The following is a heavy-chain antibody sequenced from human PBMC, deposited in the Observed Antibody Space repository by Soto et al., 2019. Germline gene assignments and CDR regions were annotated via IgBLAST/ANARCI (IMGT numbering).Heavy chain of an antibody. CDR2: ISSSSSYI. J-gene: IGHJ6*02. CDR1: GFTFSSYS. D-gene: IGHD2-2*01. V-gene: IGHV3-21*01. Sequence: GGSLRLSCAASGFTFSSYSMNWVRQAPGKGLEWVSSISSSSSYIYYADSVKGRFTISRDNAKNSLYLQMNSLRAEDTAVYHCARDHCSSTSCQYYYGMDVWGQGTTVTVSS. CDR3: ARDHCSSTSCQYYYGMDV.